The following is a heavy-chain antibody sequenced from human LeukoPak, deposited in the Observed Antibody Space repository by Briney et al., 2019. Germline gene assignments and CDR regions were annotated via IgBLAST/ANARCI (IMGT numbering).Heavy chain of an antibody. V-gene: IGHV5-51*01. CDR3: ARRGPVAAAGYYFDY. J-gene: IGHJ4*02. D-gene: IGHD6-13*01. Sequence: GESLKISCKGSGYSFTNYWIGWVRQMPGKGLEWMGIVYPGDSDTRYSPSFQGQVTFSADKSISTAYLQWSSLKASDTAMYYCARRGPVAAAGYYFDYWGQGTLVTVSS. CDR1: GYSFTNYW. CDR2: VYPGDSDT.